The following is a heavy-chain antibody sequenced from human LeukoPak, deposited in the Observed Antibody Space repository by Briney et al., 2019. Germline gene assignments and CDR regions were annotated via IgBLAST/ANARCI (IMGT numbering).Heavy chain of an antibody. CDR2: ISYDGGNK. CDR1: GFTFSSYA. D-gene: IGHD6-19*01. Sequence: GGSLRLSCAASGFTFSSYAMHWVRQAPGKGLEWVTVISYDGGNKFYADSVRGRFTISRDNSKNTVYLQMNSLRAEDTAVYYCAKSGGRVASRPTAQWLVNYWGQGTLVTVSS. V-gene: IGHV3-30*18. CDR3: AKSGGRVASRPTAQWLVNY. J-gene: IGHJ4*02.